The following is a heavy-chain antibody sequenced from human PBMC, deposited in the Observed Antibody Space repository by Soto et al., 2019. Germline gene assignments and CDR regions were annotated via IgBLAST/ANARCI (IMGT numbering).Heavy chain of an antibody. CDR2: IYYRGST. J-gene: IGHJ4*02. CDR3: ARGLDYVGFDY. Sequence: QVQPQESGPGLVKPSETLSLTCIVSGDSVSSGSYHWSWIRQPPGKGLEWIGYIYYRGSTNYNPSLESRFTISVDTSRNQFSLKVNSVTAADTAVYYCARGLDYVGFDYWGQGTLVAVSS. CDR1: GDSVSSGSYH. D-gene: IGHD4-17*01. V-gene: IGHV4-61*01.